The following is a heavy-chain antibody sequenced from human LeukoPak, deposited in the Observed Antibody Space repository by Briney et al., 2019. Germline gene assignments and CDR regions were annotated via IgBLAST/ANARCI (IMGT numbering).Heavy chain of an antibody. CDR1: GFTFSSYW. Sequence: PGGSLRLSCAASGFTFSSYWMSWVRQAPGKGLEWVSYISSSSLTIYYADSVKGRFTISRDNAKNSLYLQMNSLRAEDTAVYYCARGTGGSGSYPFDYWGQGTLVTVSS. CDR2: ISSSSLTI. J-gene: IGHJ4*02. D-gene: IGHD3-10*01. CDR3: ARGTGGSGSYPFDY. V-gene: IGHV3-48*04.